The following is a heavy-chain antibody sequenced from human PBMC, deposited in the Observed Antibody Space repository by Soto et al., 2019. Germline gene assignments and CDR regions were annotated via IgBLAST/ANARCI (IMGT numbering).Heavy chain of an antibody. Sequence: ASVKVSCKASGGTFSSYAISWVRQAPGQGPEWMGGIIPIFGTANYAQKFQGRVTITADESTSTAYMELSSLRSEDTAVYYCVTEPPNTNHKPGFDYWGQGTLVTVSS. J-gene: IGHJ4*02. V-gene: IGHV1-69*13. CDR3: VTEPPNTNHKPGFDY. D-gene: IGHD2-2*01. CDR1: GGTFSSYA. CDR2: IIPIFGTA.